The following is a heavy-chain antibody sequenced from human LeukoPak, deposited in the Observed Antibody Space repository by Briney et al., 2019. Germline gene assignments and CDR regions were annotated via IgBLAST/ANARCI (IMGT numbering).Heavy chain of an antibody. Sequence: SQTLSLTCTVSGGSISSSSYYWGWIRQPPGKGLEWIGSIYYSGSTYYKSSLKSRVTISVDTSKNQFSLKLSSVTAADTAVYYCARGFAPWRFGELLRYYYYYYMDVWGKGTTVTISS. CDR1: GGSISSSSYY. V-gene: IGHV4-39*07. J-gene: IGHJ6*03. D-gene: IGHD3-10*01. CDR3: ARGFAPWRFGELLRYYYYYYMDV. CDR2: IYYSGST.